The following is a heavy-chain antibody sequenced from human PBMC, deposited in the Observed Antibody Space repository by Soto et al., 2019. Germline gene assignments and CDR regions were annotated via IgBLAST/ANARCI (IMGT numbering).Heavy chain of an antibody. V-gene: IGHV4-59*08. CDR1: GGSISSYY. CDR2: IYYSGST. CDR3: ARTTYYDFWSGSAERSYYYYYYMDV. D-gene: IGHD3-3*01. Sequence: QVQLQESGPGLVKPSETLSLTCTVSGGSISSYYWSWIRQPPGKGLEWIGYIYYSGSTNYNPSLKSRVTISVDTSKNQFSLKLSSVTAADTAVYYCARTTYYDFWSGSAERSYYYYYYMDVWGKGTTVTVSS. J-gene: IGHJ6*03.